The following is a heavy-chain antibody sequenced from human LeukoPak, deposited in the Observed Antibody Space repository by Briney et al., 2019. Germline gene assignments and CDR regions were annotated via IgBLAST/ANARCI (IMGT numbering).Heavy chain of an antibody. CDR3: AREGIVATIYDY. J-gene: IGHJ4*02. CDR1: GFTFSSYA. V-gene: IGHV3-7*01. D-gene: IGHD5-12*01. Sequence: GGSLRLSCAAYGFTFSSYAMNWVRQAPGKGLEWVANIKQDGSEKYYVDSVKGRFTISRDNAKNSLYLQMNSLRAEDTAVYYCAREGIVATIYDYWGQGTLVTVSS. CDR2: IKQDGSEK.